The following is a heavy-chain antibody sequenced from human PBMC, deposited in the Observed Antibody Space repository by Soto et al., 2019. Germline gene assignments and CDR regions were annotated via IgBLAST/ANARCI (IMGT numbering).Heavy chain of an antibody. V-gene: IGHV1-8*01. J-gene: IGHJ4*02. CDR1: GYTFTNYD. Sequence: QVQLVQSGAEVKKPGPSVKVSCKASGYTFTNYDINWVRQAPGQGLEWRGWMDPNSGNPDYAQKFQGRVTITRNTSISTAYLELSSLSSEDTAVYYCARGRGWRDYWGQGTLVTVSS. CDR2: MDPNSGNP. D-gene: IGHD6-19*01. CDR3: ARGRGWRDY.